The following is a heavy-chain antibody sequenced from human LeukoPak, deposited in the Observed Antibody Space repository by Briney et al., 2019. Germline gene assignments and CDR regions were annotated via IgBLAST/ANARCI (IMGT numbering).Heavy chain of an antibody. V-gene: IGHV3-21*01. Sequence: GGSLRLSCAASGFTFSSYSMSWVRQVPGKGLEWVSSISVSSSYIYYADSLKGRFTISRDNAKNSLYLQMNSLRAEDTAVYYCARDRNYLAPSYYYYGMDVWGQGTTVTVS. CDR1: GFTFSSYS. J-gene: IGHJ6*02. CDR3: ARDRNYLAPSYYYYGMDV. D-gene: IGHD5-24*01. CDR2: ISVSSSYI.